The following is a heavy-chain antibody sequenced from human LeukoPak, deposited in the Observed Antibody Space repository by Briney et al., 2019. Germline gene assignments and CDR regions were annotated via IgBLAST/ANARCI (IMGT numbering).Heavy chain of an antibody. CDR1: GYSFTGYY. J-gene: IGHJ2*01. V-gene: IGHV1-2*02. CDR2: INPNSGGT. Sequence: GASVKVSCKASGYSFTGYYIHWVRQAPGQGLEWMGWINPNSGGTKYAQKFQGRVTMTRDTSISTAYMELSRLTSDDTAVFYCARVLRDWYFDLWGRGTLVTVSS. CDR3: ARVLRDWYFDL.